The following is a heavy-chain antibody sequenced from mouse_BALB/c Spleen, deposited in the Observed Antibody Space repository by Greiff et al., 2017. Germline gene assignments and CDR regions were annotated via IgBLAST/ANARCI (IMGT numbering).Heavy chain of an antibody. CDR3: ARPMITTGGFAY. CDR2: IDPETGGT. V-gene: IGHV1-15*01. Sequence: VQLQQSGAELVRPGASVTLSCKASGYTFTDYEMHWVKQTPVHGLEWIGAIDPETGGTAYNQKFKGKATLTADKSSSTAYMELRSLTSEDTAVYYCARPMITTGGFAYWGQGTLVTVSA. D-gene: IGHD2-4*01. J-gene: IGHJ3*01. CDR1: GYTFTDYE.